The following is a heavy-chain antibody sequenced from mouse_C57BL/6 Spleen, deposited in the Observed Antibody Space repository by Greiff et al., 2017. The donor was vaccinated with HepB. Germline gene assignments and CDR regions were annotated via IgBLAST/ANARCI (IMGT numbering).Heavy chain of an antibody. Sequence: EVKLMESGGGLVQPGGSLKLSCAASGFTFSDYGMAWVRQAPRKGPEWVAFISNLAYSIYYADTVTGRFTISRENAKNTLYLEMSSLRSEDTAMYYCARLPVSGAMDYWGQGTSVTVSS. CDR2: ISNLAYSI. J-gene: IGHJ4*01. CDR1: GFTFSDYG. V-gene: IGHV5-15*01. CDR3: ARLPVSGAMDY. D-gene: IGHD6-1*01.